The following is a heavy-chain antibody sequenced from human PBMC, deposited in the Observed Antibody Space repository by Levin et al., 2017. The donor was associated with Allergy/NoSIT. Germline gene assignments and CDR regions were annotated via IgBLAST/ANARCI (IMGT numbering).Heavy chain of an antibody. CDR2: IAQDGSER. V-gene: IGHV3-7*04. D-gene: IGHD6-19*01. CDR3: ARDNSGNDY. Sequence: GESLKISCAASGFTFSTYWLSWVRQAPGKGLEWVANIAQDGSERYYVDSVKGRFTISRDNAKNSLYLQMNSLRAEDTAVYYCARDNSGNDYWGQGTLVTVSS. J-gene: IGHJ4*02. CDR1: GFTFSTYW.